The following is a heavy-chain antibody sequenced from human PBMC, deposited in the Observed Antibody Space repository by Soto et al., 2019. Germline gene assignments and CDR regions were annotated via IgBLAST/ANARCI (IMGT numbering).Heavy chain of an antibody. J-gene: IGHJ6*02. Sequence: GGSLRLSCAHSGFTFSSYSLNWVRLAPGKGLEWVSSISSSSSYIYYADSVQGRFTISRDNAKNSLYLQMNSLRAEDTAVYYCARGHSSGSYGMDVWGQGTPVTVSS. D-gene: IGHD6-19*01. CDR1: GFTFSSYS. CDR2: ISSSSSYI. V-gene: IGHV3-21*01. CDR3: ARGHSSGSYGMDV.